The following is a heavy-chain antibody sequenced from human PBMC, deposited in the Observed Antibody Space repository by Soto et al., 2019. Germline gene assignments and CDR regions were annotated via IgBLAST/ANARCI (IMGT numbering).Heavy chain of an antibody. V-gene: IGHV1-18*01. CDR3: ARAPGSYFYYFDS. D-gene: IGHD3-10*01. J-gene: IGHJ4*02. CDR2: ISDYNGNA. Sequence: QVQLVQSGAEVKKPGASVKVSCKASGYTFTNYLITWVRQAPGQGLEWMGRISDYNGNADYSQKLQDRVTMTTDTSTNPAYMELRSLTSDDTAVYYCARAPGSYFYYFDSWGQGTQVTVSS. CDR1: GYTFTNYL.